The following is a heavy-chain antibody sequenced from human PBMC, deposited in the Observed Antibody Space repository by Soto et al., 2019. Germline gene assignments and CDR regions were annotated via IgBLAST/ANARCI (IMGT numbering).Heavy chain of an antibody. D-gene: IGHD3-22*01. CDR3: AREDGNYYDNHDAFDI. V-gene: IGHV4-4*02. Sequence: QVQLQESGPGLVKPSGTLSLTCAVSGGSISSSNWWSWVRQPPGKGLEWIGEIYHSGSTNYNPSLKRRVSISGDKSKNKFSLKLSSVTAADTAVYYCAREDGNYYDNHDAFDIWGQGTMVTVSS. CDR2: IYHSGST. CDR1: GGSISSSNW. J-gene: IGHJ3*02.